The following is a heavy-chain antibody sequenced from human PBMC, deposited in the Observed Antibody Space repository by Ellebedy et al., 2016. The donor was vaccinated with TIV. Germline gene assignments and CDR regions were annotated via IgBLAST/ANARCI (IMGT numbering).Heavy chain of an antibody. J-gene: IGHJ4*02. Sequence: MPSETLSLTCAVYGGSFSGYYWSWIRHPPGKGLEWIGEINHSGSTNYNPSLKSRVTISVDTSKNQFSLRLSSVAAADTAVYYCARRSRGDGAPGYWGQGTLVTVSS. CDR3: ARRSRGDGAPGY. V-gene: IGHV4-34*01. CDR2: INHSGST. CDR1: GGSFSGYY. D-gene: IGHD1-26*01.